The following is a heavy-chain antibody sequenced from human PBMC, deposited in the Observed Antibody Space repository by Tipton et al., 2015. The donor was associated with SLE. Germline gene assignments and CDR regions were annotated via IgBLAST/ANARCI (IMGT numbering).Heavy chain of an antibody. V-gene: IGHV4-59*12. CDR3: ARLCCIAAGGTGYYQH. CDR1: GGSISSNY. CDR2: ISYSGNT. Sequence: TLSLTCSVSGGSISSNYWIWIRQPPGKGLEWIGYISYSGNTNYNPSLKSRVTISVDTSKNQFSLKLSSATAADTAVYYCARLCCIAAGGTGYYQHWGQGTLVTVSS. D-gene: IGHD6-13*01. J-gene: IGHJ1*01.